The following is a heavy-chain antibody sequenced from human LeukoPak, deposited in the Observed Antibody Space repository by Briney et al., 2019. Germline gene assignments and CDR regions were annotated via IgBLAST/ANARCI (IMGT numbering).Heavy chain of an antibody. Sequence: PSETLSLTCTVSGVSISSYYWSWIRQPPGKGLEWIGYIYYSGSTNYNPSLKSRVTISVDTSKNHFSLKLSSVTAADTAVYYCARGIAVAGSRIYYYYYMDVWGKGTTVTISS. D-gene: IGHD6-19*01. J-gene: IGHJ6*03. CDR1: GVSISSYY. CDR3: ARGIAVAGSRIYYYYYMDV. CDR2: IYYSGST. V-gene: IGHV4-59*12.